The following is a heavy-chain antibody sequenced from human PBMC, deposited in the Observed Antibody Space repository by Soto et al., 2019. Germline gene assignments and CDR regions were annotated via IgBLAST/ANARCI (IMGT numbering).Heavy chain of an antibody. CDR3: ARERHWFDP. CDR2: INHSGST. CDR1: GGSFSGYY. J-gene: IGHJ5*02. V-gene: IGHV4-34*01. Sequence: KPSETLSLTCAVYGGSFSGYYWSWIRQPPGKGLEWIGEINHSGSTNYNPSLKSRVTIPVDTSKNQFSLKLSSVTAADTAVYYCARERHWFDPWGQGTLVTVSS.